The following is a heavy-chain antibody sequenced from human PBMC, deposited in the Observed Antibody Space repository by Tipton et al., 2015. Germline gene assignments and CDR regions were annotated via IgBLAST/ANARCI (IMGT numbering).Heavy chain of an antibody. J-gene: IGHJ4*02. CDR2: IFYSGGT. D-gene: IGHD5-18*01. Sequence: GLVKPSEILSLTCTVSGGSISRGGYYWSWIRQPPGKGLEWIGFIFYSGGTNYNPSLKSRVTISVDTSKNQFSLKLSSVTAADTAVYYCARVDTSMVLDYWGQGTLVTVSS. CDR3: ARVDTSMVLDY. V-gene: IGHV4-61*08. CDR1: GGSISRGGYY.